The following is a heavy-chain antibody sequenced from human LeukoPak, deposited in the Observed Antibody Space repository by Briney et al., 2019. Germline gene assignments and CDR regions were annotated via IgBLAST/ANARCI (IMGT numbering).Heavy chain of an antibody. CDR1: GFIFTSSA. CDR3: AAGHYDSSGYYPPQDYYYYGMDV. J-gene: IGHJ6*02. CDR2: IVVGSGNT. D-gene: IGHD3-22*01. V-gene: IGHV1-58*01. Sequence: SVKVSCKVSGFIFTSSAAQWVRQARGQRLEWIGWIVVGSGNTNYAQKFQERVTITRDMSTSTAYMELSSLRSEDTAAYYCAAGHYDSSGYYPPQDYYYYGMDVWGQGTTVTVSS.